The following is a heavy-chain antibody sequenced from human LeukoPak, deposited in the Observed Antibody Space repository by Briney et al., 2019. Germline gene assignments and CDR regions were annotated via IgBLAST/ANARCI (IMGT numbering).Heavy chain of an antibody. J-gene: IGHJ4*02. CDR1: GDSISNYY. V-gene: IGHV4-4*07. CDR2: IYTSGST. CDR3: AREAPYRVGATNFDY. Sequence: PSETLSLTCTVSGDSISNYYWSWIRQPAGKGLEWIGRIYTSGSTNYNPSLKSRVSMSVDTSKNQFSLKLSSVTAADTAVYYCAREAPYRVGATNFDYWGQGTLVTVSS. D-gene: IGHD1-26*01.